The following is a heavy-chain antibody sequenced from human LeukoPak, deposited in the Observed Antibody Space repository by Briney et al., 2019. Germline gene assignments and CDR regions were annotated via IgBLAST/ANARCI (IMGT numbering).Heavy chain of an antibody. D-gene: IGHD3-10*01. J-gene: IGHJ5*02. CDR2: INPNSGGT. Sequence: ASVKVSCKASGYTFTGYYMHWVRQAPGQGLEWMGWINPNSGGTNYAQKFQGRVTMTRDTSISTAYMELSRLRSDDTAVYYCAGGKIYSMVRGVIRGLNWFDPWGQGTLVTVSS. CDR3: AGGKIYSMVRGVIRGLNWFDP. V-gene: IGHV1-2*02. CDR1: GYTFTGYY.